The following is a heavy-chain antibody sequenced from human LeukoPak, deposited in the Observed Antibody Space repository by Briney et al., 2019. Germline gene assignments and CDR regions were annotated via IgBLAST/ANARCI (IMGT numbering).Heavy chain of an antibody. D-gene: IGHD5-24*01. CDR1: GGTFSSYA. J-gene: IGHJ6*03. V-gene: IGHV1-69*05. CDR2: IIPIFGTA. Sequence: SVKVSCKASGGTFSSYAISWVRQAPGQGLEWMGRIIPIFGTANYAQKFQGRVTITTDESTSTAYMELSSLRSEDTAVYYCARGVVRRDGCNFPYYYYYMDVWGKGTTVTVSS. CDR3: ARGVVRRDGCNFPYYYYYMDV.